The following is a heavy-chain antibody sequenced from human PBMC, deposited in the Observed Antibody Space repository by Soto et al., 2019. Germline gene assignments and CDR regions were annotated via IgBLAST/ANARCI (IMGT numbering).Heavy chain of an antibody. CDR2: ISGSGGST. Sequence: PGGSLRLSCAASVFTFSSYAMIWVRQAPGKGLEWVSAISGSGGSTYYADSVKGRFTISRDNSKNTLYLQMNSLRAEDTAVYYCAKDPRSSSSGFGYWGQGTLVTVSS. CDR3: AKDPRSSSSGFGY. J-gene: IGHJ4*02. D-gene: IGHD6-6*01. V-gene: IGHV3-23*01. CDR1: VFTFSSYA.